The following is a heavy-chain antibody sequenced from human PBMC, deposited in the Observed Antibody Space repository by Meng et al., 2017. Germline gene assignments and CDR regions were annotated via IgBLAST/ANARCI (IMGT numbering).Heavy chain of an antibody. J-gene: IGHJ4*02. CDR3: ARGSYSFDS. D-gene: IGHD1-26*01. Sequence: QIQLQQSGPRLVKPSQTLFLICAISGDSVSSNSAAWNWIRQSPSRGLEWLGRAYYRSKWYHDYAESVKSRISIDPDTSKNQFSLQLRSVTPEDSAVYYCARGSYSFDSWGQRTLVTVSS. CDR1: GDSVSSNSAA. CDR2: AYYRSKWYH. V-gene: IGHV6-1*01.